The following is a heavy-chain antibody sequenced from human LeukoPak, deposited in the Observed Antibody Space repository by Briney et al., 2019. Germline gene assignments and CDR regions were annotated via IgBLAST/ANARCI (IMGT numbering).Heavy chain of an antibody. Sequence: SGGPLRLSCAASGFTFSTYWMTWVRQAPGKGPEWVANIKEDGSATYYVDSVKGRFTISRDNAKKSLYLQMNSLRAEDTAVYYCARDSPGYLAYDSWGQGTLVTVSS. J-gene: IGHJ4*02. CDR2: IKEDGSAT. V-gene: IGHV3-7*04. CDR1: GFTFSTYW. CDR3: ARDSPGYLAYDS. D-gene: IGHD1-1*01.